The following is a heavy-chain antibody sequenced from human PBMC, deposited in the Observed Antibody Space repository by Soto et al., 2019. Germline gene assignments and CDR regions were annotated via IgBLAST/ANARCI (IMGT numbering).Heavy chain of an antibody. Sequence: QVQLQESGPGLVKPSQTLSLTCTVSVGSISTGGYYWNCLRQHPGKGLEWIGYFYYSGSNYYNPSLKRRVTISVNTSKNQFSLKLSSVTAADTAVYYCARSVFPWGQGTLVTVSS. CDR1: VGSISTGGYY. CDR3: ARSVFP. CDR2: FYYSGSN. V-gene: IGHV4-31*03. J-gene: IGHJ5*02.